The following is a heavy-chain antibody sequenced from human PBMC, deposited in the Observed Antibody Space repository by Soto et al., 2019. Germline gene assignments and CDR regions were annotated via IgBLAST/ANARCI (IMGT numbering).Heavy chain of an antibody. J-gene: IGHJ5*02. Sequence: PGESLKISCKGSGYSFTTYWIGWVRQMPGKGLEWMGGIYPGDSNSRYSPSFQGQVTISADNSISTAYLQWSSLRASDTATYYCARGGPQVVHNWVDPWGQGTLVTVSS. CDR1: GYSFTTYW. CDR2: IYPGDSNS. D-gene: IGHD2-15*01. V-gene: IGHV5-51*01. CDR3: ARGGPQVVHNWVDP.